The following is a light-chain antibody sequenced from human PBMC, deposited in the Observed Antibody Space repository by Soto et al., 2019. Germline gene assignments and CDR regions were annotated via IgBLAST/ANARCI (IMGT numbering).Light chain of an antibody. V-gene: IGLV2-11*01. CDR2: DVS. J-gene: IGLJ2*01. CDR3: CSYAGSYTPVV. Sequence: QSALTQPRSVSGSPGQSVTISCTGTSSDVGGYNYVSWYQQHPGKAPKLMIYDVSKRPSGVPDRFSGSKSGNTASLTNSGLQAEDEADYYCCSYAGSYTPVVFGGGTKVTVL. CDR1: SSDVGGYNY.